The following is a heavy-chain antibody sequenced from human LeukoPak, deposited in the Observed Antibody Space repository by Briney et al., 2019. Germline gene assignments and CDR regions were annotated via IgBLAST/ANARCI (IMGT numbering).Heavy chain of an antibody. CDR3: ASRYYDFWSGYPS. J-gene: IGHJ5*02. Sequence: GGSLRLSCAASGFTFSSYSMNWVRQAPGKGLEWVSSIGSSSSYIYYADSVKGRFTISRDNAKNSLYLQMNSLRAEDTAVYYCASRYYDFWSGYPSWGQGTLVTVSS. V-gene: IGHV3-21*01. CDR1: GFTFSSYS. D-gene: IGHD3-3*01. CDR2: IGSSSSYI.